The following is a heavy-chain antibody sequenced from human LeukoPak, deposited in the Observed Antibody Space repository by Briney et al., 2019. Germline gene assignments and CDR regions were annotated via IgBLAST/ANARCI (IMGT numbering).Heavy chain of an antibody. V-gene: IGHV3-48*04. Sequence: GGSLRLSCAASGFRFSRCSMNWVRQAPGKGLEWVSYISSSSSTIYYADSVKGRFTISRDNAKNSLYLQMNSLRAEDTAVYYCARLNYYDSSGYSDYWGQGTLVTVSS. J-gene: IGHJ4*02. D-gene: IGHD3-22*01. CDR3: ARLNYYDSSGYSDY. CDR1: GFRFSRCS. CDR2: ISSSSSTI.